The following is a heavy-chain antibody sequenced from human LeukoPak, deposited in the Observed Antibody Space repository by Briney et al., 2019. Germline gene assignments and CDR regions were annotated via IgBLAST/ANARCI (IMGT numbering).Heavy chain of an antibody. CDR2: IYYSGST. Sequence: PSETLSLTCTVSGGSISSSSYYWGWIRQPPGKGLEWIGSIYYSGSTYYNPSLKSRVTISVDTSKNQFSLKLSSVTAADTAVYYCARSAPYYYDSSGYPNTRDAFDIWXXXTMVTVSS. D-gene: IGHD3-22*01. V-gene: IGHV4-39*07. CDR3: ARSAPYYYDSSGYPNTRDAFDI. CDR1: GGSISSSSYY. J-gene: IGHJ3*02.